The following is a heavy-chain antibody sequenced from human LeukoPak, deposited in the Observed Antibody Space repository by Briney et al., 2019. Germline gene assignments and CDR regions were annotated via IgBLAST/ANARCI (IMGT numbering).Heavy chain of an antibody. Sequence: SETLSLTCTVSGGSITNYYWSWIRQPPGKGLEWIGYIYYSGSTNYNPSLKSRVTISVDTSKNQFSLNLNSVTAADTAVYYCARSRWQPLLDCWGHGALVTVSS. D-gene: IGHD5-24*01. J-gene: IGHJ4*01. CDR3: ARSRWQPLLDC. CDR1: GGSITNYY. CDR2: IYYSGST. V-gene: IGHV4-59*01.